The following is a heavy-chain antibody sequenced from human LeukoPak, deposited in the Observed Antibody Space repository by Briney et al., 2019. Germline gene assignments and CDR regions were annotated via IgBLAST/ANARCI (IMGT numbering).Heavy chain of an antibody. D-gene: IGHD1-26*01. Sequence: GGSLRLSCVGSGFTFSSYWMTWVRQAPGKGLEWVANIKDDGSEKYSVDSVKGRFTISRDNAKSLLYLQMSSLRAEDTAVYYCARETTAVGFDYWGQGALVSVSS. CDR1: GFTFSSYW. V-gene: IGHV3-7*01. CDR2: IKDDGSEK. J-gene: IGHJ4*02. CDR3: ARETTAVGFDY.